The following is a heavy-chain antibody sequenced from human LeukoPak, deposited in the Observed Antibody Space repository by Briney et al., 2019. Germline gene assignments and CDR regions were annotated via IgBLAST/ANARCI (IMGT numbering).Heavy chain of an antibody. CDR3: AKDRVDGDYGDYTGSSDY. Sequence: PGGSLRLSCAASGFTFSSYGMHWVRQAPGKGLEWVAFIRYDGSNYYYADSVKGRFIISRDNSKNTLHLQMNSLRAEDTAVYYCAKDRVDGDYGDYTGSSDYWGQGTLVTVSS. D-gene: IGHD4-17*01. CDR1: GFTFSSYG. CDR2: IRYDGSNY. J-gene: IGHJ4*02. V-gene: IGHV3-30*02.